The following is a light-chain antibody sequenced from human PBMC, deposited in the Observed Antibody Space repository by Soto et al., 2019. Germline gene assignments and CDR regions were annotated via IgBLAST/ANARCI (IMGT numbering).Light chain of an antibody. V-gene: IGKV3-15*01. CDR3: QQYTNRPYT. CDR2: GAS. CDR1: QSVGSN. Sequence: EIVMTQSPATLSVSPGERASLSCRASQSVGSNLAWYQQTAGQAPRLLIYGASTRATGIPARFSGSWSGTEYPLTISSLQSEDFAVYSCQQYTNRPYTFGQGTKLEIK. J-gene: IGKJ2*01.